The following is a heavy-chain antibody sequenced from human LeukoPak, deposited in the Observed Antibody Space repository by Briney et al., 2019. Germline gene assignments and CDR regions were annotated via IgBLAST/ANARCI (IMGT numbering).Heavy chain of an antibody. J-gene: IGHJ5*02. CDR2: INHSGST. CDR1: GGSFSGYY. CDR3: ARGRGFFVVVVAATYGGFDP. D-gene: IGHD2-15*01. Sequence: SETLSLTCAVYGGSFSGYYWSWIRQPPGKGLEWIGEINHSGSTNYNPSLKSRVTISVDTSKNQFSLKLSSVTAADTAVYYCARGRGFFVVVVAATYGGFDPWGQGTLVTVSS. V-gene: IGHV4-34*01.